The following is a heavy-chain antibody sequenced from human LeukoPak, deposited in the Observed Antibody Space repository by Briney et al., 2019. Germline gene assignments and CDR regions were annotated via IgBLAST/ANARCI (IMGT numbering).Heavy chain of an antibody. J-gene: IGHJ4*02. CDR3: ARDFCSSTSCYFDS. CDR2: ISAFNGNT. Sequence: ASVKVSCKASGYSFTTYGITWVRQAPGQGLEWMGWISAFNGNTNYAQKLQGRVTMTTDTSTSTAYMELRSLRSDDAAVYYCARDFCSSTSCYFDSWGQGTLVTVSS. D-gene: IGHD2-2*01. CDR1: GYSFTTYG. V-gene: IGHV1-18*01.